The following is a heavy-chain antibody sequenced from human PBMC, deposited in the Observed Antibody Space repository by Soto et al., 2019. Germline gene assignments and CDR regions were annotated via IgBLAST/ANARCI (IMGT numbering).Heavy chain of an antibody. J-gene: IGHJ6*02. CDR3: ARDIAVAGGYYYYYGMDV. CDR2: ISYDGSNK. D-gene: IGHD6-19*01. V-gene: IGHV3-30-3*01. CDR1: GFTFSSYA. Sequence: QSGGSLRLSCAASGFTFSSYAMHWVRQAPGKGLEWVAVISYDGSNKYYADSVKGRFTISRDNSKNTLYLQMNSLRAEDTAVYYCARDIAVAGGYYYYYGMDVWGQGTTVTVSS.